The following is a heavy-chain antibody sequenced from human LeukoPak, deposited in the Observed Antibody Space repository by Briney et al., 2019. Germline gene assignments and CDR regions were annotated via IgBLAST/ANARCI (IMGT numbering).Heavy chain of an antibody. J-gene: IGHJ3*02. V-gene: IGHV3-53*01. D-gene: IGHD2-15*01. CDR3: ARDFRGSVDAFDI. Sequence: PGGSLRLSCAASGFTVSNNYMSWVRQAPGKGLEWVSVIYSGGGTFYSDSVKGRFTISRDYSKNTLYLQLNSLRADDTAVYYCARDFRGSVDAFDIWGQGTMVAVSS. CDR1: GFTVSNNY. CDR2: IYSGGGT.